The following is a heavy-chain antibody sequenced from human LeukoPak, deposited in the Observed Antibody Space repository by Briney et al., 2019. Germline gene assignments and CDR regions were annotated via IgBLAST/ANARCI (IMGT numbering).Heavy chain of an antibody. CDR2: ISAYNGNT. D-gene: IGHD4-17*01. Sequence: ASVKVSCKTSGYTFTSYGISWVRQAPGQGLEWMGWISAYNGNTNYAQKLQGRVTMTTDTSTSTAYMELRSLRSDDTAVYYCARDRMVFYGDYSRVFDYWGQGTLVTVSS. CDR3: ARDRMVFYGDYSRVFDY. V-gene: IGHV1-18*01. J-gene: IGHJ4*02. CDR1: GYTFTSYG.